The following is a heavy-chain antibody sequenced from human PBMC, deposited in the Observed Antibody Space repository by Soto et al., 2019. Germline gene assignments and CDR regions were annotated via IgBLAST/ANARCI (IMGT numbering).Heavy chain of an antibody. V-gene: IGHV3-23*01. Sequence: PGGSLRLSCTASGFTFSRYDMSWGRQAPGKGLEWVSVISDNGGTKYYADSVKGRFTISRDNSKNTLYLQMNSLRVEDTAVYYRTTRLASTATTYGDYWGQGTPVTVSS. CDR3: TTRLASTATTYGDY. D-gene: IGHD1-1*01. CDR2: ISDNGGTK. CDR1: GFTFSRYD. J-gene: IGHJ4*02.